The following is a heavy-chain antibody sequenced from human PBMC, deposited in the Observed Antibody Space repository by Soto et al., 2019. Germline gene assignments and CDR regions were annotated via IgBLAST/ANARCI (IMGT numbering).Heavy chain of an antibody. J-gene: IGHJ6*02. CDR1: GFTFSSYE. CDR3: ARDRGDSVRMDV. CDR2: ISFSGLGT. V-gene: IGHV3-48*03. D-gene: IGHD2-21*01. Sequence: HPGGSLRLSCAASGFTFSSYEVNWVRQAPGKGLEWVSRISFSGLGTYYADSVRGRFTISRDNAKNSLYLQMNGLRAEDTAVYYCARDRGDSVRMDVWGQGTTVTVSS.